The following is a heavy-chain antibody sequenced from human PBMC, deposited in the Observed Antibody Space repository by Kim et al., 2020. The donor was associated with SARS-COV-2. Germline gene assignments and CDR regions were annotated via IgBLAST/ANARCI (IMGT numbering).Heavy chain of an antibody. Sequence: GGSLRLSCAASGFTFSDYYMSWIRQAPGKGLEWVSYISSSGSTIYYADSVKGRFTISRDNAKNSLYLQMNSLRAEDTAVYYCAREPGIAVADYYYGMDVWGRGTTVTVSS. V-gene: IGHV3-11*01. CDR3: AREPGIAVADYYYGMDV. J-gene: IGHJ6*02. CDR2: ISSSGSTI. CDR1: GFTFSDYY. D-gene: IGHD6-19*01.